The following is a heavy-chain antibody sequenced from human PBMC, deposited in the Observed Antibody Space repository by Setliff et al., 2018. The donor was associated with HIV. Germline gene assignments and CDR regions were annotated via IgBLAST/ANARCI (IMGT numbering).Heavy chain of an antibody. D-gene: IGHD2-15*01. CDR2: INQDGNVK. J-gene: IGHJ6*03. CDR1: GFSSNNYW. Sequence: GGSLRLSCTDSGFSSNNYWMSWVRQAPGKGLEWAAHINQDGNVKYYVDSVKGRFTISRDNAKDTLYLQMNSLRAEDTAVYYCARVVGVAPYYYMDVWGKGTTVTVSS. CDR3: ARVVGVAPYYYMDV. V-gene: IGHV3-7*01.